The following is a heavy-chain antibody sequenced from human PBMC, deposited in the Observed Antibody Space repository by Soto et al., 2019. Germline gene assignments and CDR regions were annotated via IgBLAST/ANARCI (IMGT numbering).Heavy chain of an antibody. CDR2: IYPDDSDT. CDR1: GFSFTTYW. J-gene: IGHJ4*01. D-gene: IGHD6-13*01. V-gene: IGHV5-51*01. Sequence: EVQLVQSGAEVKKPGESLKISCKGSGFSFTTYWIVWVRQMPGKGLEWMGIIYPDDSDTRYSPSLQGQVTISADKSISTAYLQWSSLKASDTAMYYCARHEGSIAADFDYWGLGTLVTVSS. CDR3: ARHEGSIAADFDY.